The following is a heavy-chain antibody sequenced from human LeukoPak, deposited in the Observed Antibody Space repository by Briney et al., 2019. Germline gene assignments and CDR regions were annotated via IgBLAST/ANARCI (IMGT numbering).Heavy chain of an antibody. V-gene: IGHV3-21*01. Sequence: GGSLRLSCAASGFTFSNYAMTWVRQAPGKGLEWVSSISSSSSYIYYADSVKGRFTISRDNAKNSLYLQMNSLRAEDTAVYYCARSASKLHFDYWGQGTLVTVSS. J-gene: IGHJ4*02. D-gene: IGHD1-26*01. CDR3: ARSASKLHFDY. CDR2: ISSSSSYI. CDR1: GFTFSNYA.